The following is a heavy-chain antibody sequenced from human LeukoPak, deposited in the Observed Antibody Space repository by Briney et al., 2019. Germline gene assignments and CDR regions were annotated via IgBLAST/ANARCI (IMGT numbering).Heavy chain of an antibody. J-gene: IGHJ4*02. CDR2: ISGSNSYI. V-gene: IGHV3-21*01. D-gene: IGHD3-16*01. CDR3: AKDLSYGYKD. CDR1: GFTFSSYT. Sequence: GGSLRLSCATSGFTFSSYTMHWIRQAPGKGLEWVSSISGSNSYIFYADSVKGRFTVSRDNAKDSLYLQMNSLRAEDTAVYYCAKDLSYGYKDWGQGTLVTVSS.